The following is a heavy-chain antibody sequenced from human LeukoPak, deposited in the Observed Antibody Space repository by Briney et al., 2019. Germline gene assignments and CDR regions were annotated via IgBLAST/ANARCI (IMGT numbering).Heavy chain of an antibody. V-gene: IGHV3-23*01. CDR1: GFTFSNYA. CDR2: ISGSGDST. J-gene: IGHJ4*02. Sequence: GGSLRLSCAASGFTFSNYAMSWVRQAPGKGLEWVSVISGSGDSTYHADSVKGRFTISRDNSNNTLYLQMNSLRAEDTAIYYCAKVRSAVVAAAANYWGQGTLVTVSS. CDR3: AKVRSAVVAAAANY. D-gene: IGHD2-15*01.